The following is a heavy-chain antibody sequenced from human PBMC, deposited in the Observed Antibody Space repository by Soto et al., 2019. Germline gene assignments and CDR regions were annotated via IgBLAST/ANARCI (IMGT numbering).Heavy chain of an antibody. V-gene: IGHV3-9*01. CDR2: ITWNSGSI. CDR1: GFTFDDFS. Sequence: EVQLVEAGGGLVQPGRSLRLSCAAAGFTFDDFSMHWVRQAPGKGLEWVSGITWNSGSIGYADSAKGRFTISRDNARNSLYLQMTSLRVEDTALYYCAKEVAGWFDHWGQGTLVTVSS. J-gene: IGHJ5*02. CDR3: AKEVAGWFDH. D-gene: IGHD3-10*01.